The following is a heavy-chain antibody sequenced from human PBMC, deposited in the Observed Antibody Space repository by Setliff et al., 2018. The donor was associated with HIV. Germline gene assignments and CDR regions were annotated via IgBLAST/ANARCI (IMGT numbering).Heavy chain of an antibody. V-gene: IGHV3-11*05. D-gene: IGHD3-22*01. CDR2: ISTTSSNT. CDR1: GFSFSDSH. Sequence: PGGSLRLSCAASGFSFSDSHMTWIRQAPGKGLEWVSYISTTSSNTNYADSVKGRFTISRDNPKNSLYLQMNSLRAEDTAVYYCAKDRTVVVITIFDYWGQGTLVTVSS. CDR3: AKDRTVVVITIFDY. J-gene: IGHJ4*02.